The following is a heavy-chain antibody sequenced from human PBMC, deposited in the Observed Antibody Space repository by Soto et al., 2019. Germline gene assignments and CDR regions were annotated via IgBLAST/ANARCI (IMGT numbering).Heavy chain of an antibody. Sequence: VQLVQSGGEVKMPGASVEVSCRTSGYMFTTYGMSWVRQAPGQGLEWMAWISAYNGNKKYAQKFQGRVTMTTDTSTSTVSMELRNLTSDDTGTYFCARTGGGMAARPLEYWGQGTLVIVSS. CDR1: GYMFTTYG. D-gene: IGHD6-6*01. CDR3: ARTGGGMAARPLEY. CDR2: ISAYNGNK. J-gene: IGHJ4*02. V-gene: IGHV1-18*04.